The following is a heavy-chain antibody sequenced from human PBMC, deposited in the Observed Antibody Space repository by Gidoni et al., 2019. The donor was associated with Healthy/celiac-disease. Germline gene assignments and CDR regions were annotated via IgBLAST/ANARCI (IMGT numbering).Heavy chain of an antibody. Sequence: QVQLVQSGAEVKKPGASVKVSCKASGYTFTSYGISWVRQAPGQGLEWMGWISAYNGNTNYAQKLQGRVTMTTDTSTSTAYMELRSLRSDDTAVYYCARGPWDCSSTSCPQPFDYWGQGTLVTVSS. V-gene: IGHV1-18*01. CDR2: ISAYNGNT. CDR3: ARGPWDCSSTSCPQPFDY. D-gene: IGHD2-2*01. CDR1: GYTFTSYG. J-gene: IGHJ4*02.